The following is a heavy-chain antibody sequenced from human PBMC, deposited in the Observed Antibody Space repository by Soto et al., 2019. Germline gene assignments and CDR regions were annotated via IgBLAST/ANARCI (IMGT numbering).Heavy chain of an antibody. D-gene: IGHD1-26*01. CDR1: GFTFSSYS. CDR2: ISSSSGHI. V-gene: IGHV3-21*01. Sequence: GGSLRLSCAASGFTFSSYSMKWVRQAPGKGLEWVSSISSSSGHIYYADSLKGRFTISRDNAKNSLYLQMNSLRAEDTAVYYCTRHWLATREFDYWGQGTLVTVSS. J-gene: IGHJ4*02. CDR3: TRHWLATREFDY.